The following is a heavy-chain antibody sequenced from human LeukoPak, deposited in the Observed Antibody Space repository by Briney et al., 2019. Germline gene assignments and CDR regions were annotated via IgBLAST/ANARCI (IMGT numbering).Heavy chain of an antibody. V-gene: IGHV3-30*18. CDR2: MSYEGSNK. CDR3: AKVISDSSEYYYVSSLPY. J-gene: IGHJ4*02. D-gene: IGHD3-22*01. CDR1: GFILRTYG. Sequence: PGGSLRLSCAASGFILRTYGMHGVRQAPGRGLEWVAVMSYEGSNKYYADSVKGRFTISRDNSKNTLYLKMNSLGAEDTAVYYCAKVISDSSEYYYVSSLPYWGQGTLVTVSS.